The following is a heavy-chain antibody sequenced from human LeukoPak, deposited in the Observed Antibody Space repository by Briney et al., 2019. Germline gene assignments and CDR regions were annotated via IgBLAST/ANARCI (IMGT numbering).Heavy chain of an antibody. V-gene: IGHV1-2*02. D-gene: IGHD1-26*01. CDR3: ARDSPIVGATIFWFDP. J-gene: IGHJ5*02. CDR1: GYTFTGYY. CDR2: INPNSGGT. Sequence: ASVKVSCKASGYTFTGYYMHWVRQAPGQGLEWMGWINPNSGGTNYAQKFEGRVTMTRDTSMSTAYMELSRLRSDDTAVYYCARDSPIVGATIFWFDPWGQGTLVTVSS.